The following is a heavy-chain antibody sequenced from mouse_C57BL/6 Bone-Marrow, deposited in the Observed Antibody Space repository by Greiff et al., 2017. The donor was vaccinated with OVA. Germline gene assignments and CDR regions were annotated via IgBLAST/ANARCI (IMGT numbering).Heavy chain of an antibody. Sequence: EVNLVESGGDLVKPGGSLKLSCAASGFTFSSYGMSWVRQTPDKRLEWVATISSGGSYTYYPDSVKGRFTISRDNAKNTLYLQMSSLKSEDTAMYYCARHDYGSEGFAYWGQGTLVTVSA. D-gene: IGHD1-1*01. CDR3: ARHDYGSEGFAY. J-gene: IGHJ3*01. V-gene: IGHV5-6*01. CDR2: ISSGGSYT. CDR1: GFTFSSYG.